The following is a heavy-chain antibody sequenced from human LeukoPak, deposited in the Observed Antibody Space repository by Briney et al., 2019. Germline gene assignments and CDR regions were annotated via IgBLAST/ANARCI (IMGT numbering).Heavy chain of an antibody. CDR3: ALEEDSYGLDY. CDR1: GYTFTGYY. V-gene: IGHV1-2*02. Sequence: GASVKVSCKASGYTFTGYYMHWVRQAPGQGLEWMGWINPNSGGTNYAQDFQGRVTMTRDTSISTAYMELSRLRSDDTAVYYCALEEDSYGLDYWGQGTLVTVSS. J-gene: IGHJ4*02. CDR2: INPNSGGT. D-gene: IGHD5-18*01.